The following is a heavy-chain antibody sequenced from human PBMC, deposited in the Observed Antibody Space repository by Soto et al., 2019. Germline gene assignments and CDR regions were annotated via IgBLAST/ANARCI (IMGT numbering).Heavy chain of an antibody. CDR2: IIPIFGTA. CDR3: ARDENGGSCFGY. Sequence: SVKVSCKASGGTFSSYAISWVRQAPGQGLEWMGGIIPIFGTANYAQKFQGRVKITADEATTTAYIERSSLGCVVTAVYYCARDENGGSCFGYWGQGTLVTVSS. D-gene: IGHD2-8*01. V-gene: IGHV1-69*13. CDR1: GGTFSSYA. J-gene: IGHJ4*02.